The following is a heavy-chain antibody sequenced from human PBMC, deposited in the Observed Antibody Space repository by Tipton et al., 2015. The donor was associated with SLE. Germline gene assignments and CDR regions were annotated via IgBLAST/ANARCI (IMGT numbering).Heavy chain of an antibody. J-gene: IGHJ6*02. CDR1: GFTFTSHS. D-gene: IGHD2-21*01. CDR3: GRGMYSARRLGMDV. Sequence: SLRLSCAAFGFTFTSHSMNWVRQAPGKGLEWVSRINSYGTITHYADSVKGRFTASRDNAKKTLYLQMNRLRAEDTAVYSCGRGMYSARRLGMDVWGQGTTVSVSS. CDR2: INSYGTIT. V-gene: IGHV3-74*01.